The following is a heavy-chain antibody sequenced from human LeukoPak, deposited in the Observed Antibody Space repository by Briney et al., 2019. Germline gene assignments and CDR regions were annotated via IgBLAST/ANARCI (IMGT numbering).Heavy chain of an antibody. CDR1: GSIFTSYW. CDR2: IDPSDSYT. J-gene: IGHJ6*02. CDR3: ASVGFWVVTPDYGMDV. V-gene: IGHV5-10-1*01. Sequence: KPGESLKISCKGSGSIFTSYWISWVRQLPGKGLEWMGRIDPSDSYTNYSPSFQGHVTISADKSISTAYLQWSSLKASDTAMYYCASVGFWVVTPDYGMDVWGQGTTVTVSS. D-gene: IGHD4-23*01.